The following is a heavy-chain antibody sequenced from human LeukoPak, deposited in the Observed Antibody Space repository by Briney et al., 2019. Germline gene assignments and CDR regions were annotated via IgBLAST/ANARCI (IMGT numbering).Heavy chain of an antibody. J-gene: IGHJ6*02. CDR1: GYTFTGYY. V-gene: IGHV1-2*02. Sequence: ASVTVSCKASGYTFTGYYMHGVRQPPGQGLEWMGWINHNRSGTNYAQKLQGRVTMTRDTSISTAYMELSRLRSDDTAVYYCARGEAYYDFWSGRNYGMDVWGQGTTVTVSS. CDR3: ARGEAYYDFWSGRNYGMDV. CDR2: INHNRSGT. D-gene: IGHD3-3*01.